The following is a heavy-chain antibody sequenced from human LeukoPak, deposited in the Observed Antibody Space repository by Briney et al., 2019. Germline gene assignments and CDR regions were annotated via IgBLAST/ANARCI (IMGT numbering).Heavy chain of an antibody. J-gene: IGHJ3*01. CDR1: GFSFIPTW. D-gene: IGHD6-19*01. Sequence: GGSLRLSCAASGFSFIPTWMSWVRQTPGKGLGWVGRIISNIGGGTTDYAAPVKDRFAISRDDSKSTVYLQMNSLKTEDTAVYYCAAHGSEGTFDVWGQGTMVTVSS. CDR3: AAHGSEGTFDV. CDR2: IISNIGGGTT. V-gene: IGHV3-15*01.